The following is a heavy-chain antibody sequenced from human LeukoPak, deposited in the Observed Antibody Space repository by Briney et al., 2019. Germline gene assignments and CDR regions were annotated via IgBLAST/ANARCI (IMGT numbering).Heavy chain of an antibody. V-gene: IGHV4-39*01. J-gene: IGHJ2*01. Sequence: PSETLSLTCTVSGGSINSDTDYWGWVRQPPGKELEWIGSIYYSGSTYFNPPLKSRVTISVDTSKNQISVKLTSVTAADTAVYYCARHGLWVSHWYFDLWGRGTLVTVSS. CDR2: IYYSGST. CDR3: ARHGLWVSHWYFDL. D-gene: IGHD3-16*01. CDR1: GGSINSDTDY.